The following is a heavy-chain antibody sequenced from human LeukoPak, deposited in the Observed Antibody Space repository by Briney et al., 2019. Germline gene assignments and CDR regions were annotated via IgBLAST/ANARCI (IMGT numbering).Heavy chain of an antibody. V-gene: IGHV4-30-4*01. Sequence: SETLSLTCTGSGGSISSGDYYWSWIRQPPGKGLEWIGYIYYSGSTYYNPSLKSRVTISVDTSKNQFSLKLSSVTAADTAVYYCASYDFWSGYYGYWGQGTLVTVSS. J-gene: IGHJ4*02. D-gene: IGHD3-3*01. CDR3: ASYDFWSGYYGY. CDR2: IYYSGST. CDR1: GGSISSGDYY.